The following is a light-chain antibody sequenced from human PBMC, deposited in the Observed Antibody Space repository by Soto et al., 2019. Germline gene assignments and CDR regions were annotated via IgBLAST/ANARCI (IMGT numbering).Light chain of an antibody. Sequence: EIVMTQSPATLSVSPVERATLSCRASQSVSSNLAWYQQKPGQAPRLLIYGASTRATGIPARFSGSGSGTEFTLTIGSLQSEDFAVYYCQQYNNWPRTFGQGTKV. CDR1: QSVSSN. J-gene: IGKJ1*01. CDR2: GAS. V-gene: IGKV3-15*01. CDR3: QQYNNWPRT.